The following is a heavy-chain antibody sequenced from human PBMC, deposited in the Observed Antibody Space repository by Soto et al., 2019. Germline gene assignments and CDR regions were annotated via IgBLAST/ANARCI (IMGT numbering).Heavy chain of an antibody. J-gene: IGHJ5*02. CDR3: ARSKLGIAAAGTRWFDP. CDR2: IYYSGST. Sequence: SETLSLTCTVSGGSISSSSYYWGCIRQPPGKGLEWIGSIYYSGSTYYNPSLKSRVTISVDTSKNQFSLKLSSVTAADTAVYYCARSKLGIAAAGTRWFDPRGQGTLVTVSS. CDR1: GGSISSSSYY. D-gene: IGHD6-13*01. V-gene: IGHV4-39*01.